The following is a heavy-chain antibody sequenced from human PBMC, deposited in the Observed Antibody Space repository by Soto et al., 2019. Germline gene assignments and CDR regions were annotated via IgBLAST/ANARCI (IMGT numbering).Heavy chain of an antibody. D-gene: IGHD6-6*01. J-gene: IGHJ4*02. CDR3: VRDFKRYGSSPRALEF. CDR2: IYYSGTT. CDR1: GDSISSGDYY. V-gene: IGHV4-30-4*01. Sequence: QVQLQESGPGLVQPSQTLSLTCTVSGDSISSGDYYWSWVRQSPGKGLEWIDCIYYSGTTYYNPSLETRLTMTVDTSKNPFSRRLSSVTAAHTAMYFCVRDFKRYGSSPRALEFWGQGTLVTVSS.